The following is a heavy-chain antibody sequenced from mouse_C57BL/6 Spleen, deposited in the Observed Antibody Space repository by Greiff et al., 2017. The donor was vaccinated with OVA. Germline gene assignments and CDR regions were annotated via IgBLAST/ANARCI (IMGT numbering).Heavy chain of an antibody. D-gene: IGHD1-1*01. Sequence: VQLQQSGPELVKPGASVKISCKASGYAFSSSWMNWVKQRPGKGLEWIGRIYPGDGDTNYNGKFKGKATLTADKSSSTAYMQLSSLTSEDSAVYFCAGCYGSSYGFDYWGQGTTLTVSS. J-gene: IGHJ2*01. CDR1: GYAFSSSW. CDR2: IYPGDGDT. CDR3: AGCYGSSYGFDY. V-gene: IGHV1-82*01.